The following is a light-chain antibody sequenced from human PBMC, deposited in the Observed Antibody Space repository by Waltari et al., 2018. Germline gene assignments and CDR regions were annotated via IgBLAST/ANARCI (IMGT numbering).Light chain of an antibody. CDR2: GAS. CDR1: QGINNY. Sequence: DIQMTQSPSSLSAAVGDRVTITCRPSQGINNYLAWFQQKPGKAPKSLIYGASNLQSGVPSKFSGSGSGTDFTLTINSLQPEDFATYYCQQYNAYPHTFGQGTKLEIK. V-gene: IGKV1-16*02. CDR3: QQYNAYPHT. J-gene: IGKJ2*01.